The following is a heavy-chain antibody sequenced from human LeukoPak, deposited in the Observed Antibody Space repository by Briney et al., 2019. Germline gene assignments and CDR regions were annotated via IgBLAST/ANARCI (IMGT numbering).Heavy chain of an antibody. CDR1: GGTFSSYA. CDR3: AEGTGYCSGGSCFLDAFDI. J-gene: IGHJ3*02. Sequence: ASVKVSCKASGGTFSSYAISWVRQAPGQGLEWMGRIIPIFGTANYAQKFQGRVTITTDESTSTAYMELSSLRSEDTAVYYCAEGTGYCSGGSCFLDAFDIWGQGTMVTVSS. CDR2: IIPIFGTA. D-gene: IGHD2-15*01. V-gene: IGHV1-69*05.